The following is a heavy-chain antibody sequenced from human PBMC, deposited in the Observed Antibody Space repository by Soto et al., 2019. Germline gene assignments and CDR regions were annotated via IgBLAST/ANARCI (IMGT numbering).Heavy chain of an antibody. CDR3: AREMAALNYFDY. CDR2: ISSSSSTI. CDR1: GFTFSSYS. D-gene: IGHD2-15*01. V-gene: IGHV3-48*01. J-gene: IGHJ4*02. Sequence: EVQLVESGGGLVQPGGFLRLSCAVSGFTFSSYSMNWVRQAPGKGLEWVSYISSSSSTIYYADSVKGRFTISSDNAKNSLYLQMNSLRAEDTAVYYCAREMAALNYFDYWGQGTLVTVSS.